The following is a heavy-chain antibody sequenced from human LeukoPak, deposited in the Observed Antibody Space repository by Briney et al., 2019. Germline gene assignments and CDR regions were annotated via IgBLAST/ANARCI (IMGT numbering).Heavy chain of an antibody. J-gene: IGHJ4*02. CDR1: GGSFSGYY. CDR3: ARFPRPSGLQSGLRNYFDY. CDR2: INHSGST. D-gene: IGHD5-24*01. Sequence: PSETLSLTCAVDGGSFSGYYWSWNRQPPGKGLEWIGEINHSGSTNYNPSLKSRVTISVDTSKNQFSLKLSSVTAADTAVYYCARFPRPSGLQSGLRNYFDYRGQGTLVTVSS. V-gene: IGHV4-34*01.